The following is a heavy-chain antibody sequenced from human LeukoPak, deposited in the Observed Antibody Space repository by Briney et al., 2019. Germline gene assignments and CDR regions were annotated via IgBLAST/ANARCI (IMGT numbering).Heavy chain of an antibody. J-gene: IGHJ4*02. Sequence: SETLSLTCAVSAYSISSGYYWGWIRQPPGKGLEWIGSIYHSGSTYYNPSLKSRVTISVDTSKNQFSLKLSSVTAADTAVYYCARENYYDSTVYWGKGTLVTVSS. D-gene: IGHD3-22*01. CDR1: AYSISSGYY. CDR3: ARENYYDSTVY. CDR2: IYHSGST. V-gene: IGHV4-38-2*02.